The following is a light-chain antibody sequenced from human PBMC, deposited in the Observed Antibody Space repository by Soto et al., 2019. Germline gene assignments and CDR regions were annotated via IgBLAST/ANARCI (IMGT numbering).Light chain of an antibody. CDR1: SSNIGADYG. V-gene: IGLV1-40*01. J-gene: IGLJ3*02. CDR3: LSYDRSLSGWV. Sequence: QSVLTQPPSVSGAPGQRVTISCTGSSSNIGADYGVHWYQQLPGSAPKLLIYGNTNRPSGVPDRFSGSKSGTSASLAITGLQAEDEADYYCLSYDRSLSGWVFGGGTKLTVL. CDR2: GNT.